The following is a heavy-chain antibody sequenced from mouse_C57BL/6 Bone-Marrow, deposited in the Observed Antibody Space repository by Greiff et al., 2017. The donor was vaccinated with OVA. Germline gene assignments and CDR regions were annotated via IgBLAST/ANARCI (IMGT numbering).Heavy chain of an antibody. CDR2: INPNYGTT. J-gene: IGHJ4*01. CDR3: GVFYAMDY. V-gene: IGHV1-39*01. Sequence: VLVKQSGPELVKPGASVKISCKASGYSFTDYNMNWVKQSNGKSLEWIGVINPNYGTTSYNQKFKGKATLTVDQSSSTAYMQLNSLTSEDSTVYYCGVFYAMDYWGQGTSVTVSS. CDR1: GYSFTDYN.